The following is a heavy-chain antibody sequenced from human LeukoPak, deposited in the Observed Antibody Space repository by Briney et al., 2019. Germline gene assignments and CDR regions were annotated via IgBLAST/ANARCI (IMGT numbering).Heavy chain of an antibody. CDR3: ARGSYYDSSGYYGNGAFDI. J-gene: IGHJ3*02. V-gene: IGHV1-2*02. CDR2: INPNSGGT. Sequence: ASVKVSCKAFGYTFTGYYMHWVRQAPGQGLEWMGWINPNSGGTNYAQKFQGRVTMTRDTSISTAYMELSRLRSDDTAVHYCARGSYYDSSGYYGNGAFDIWGQGTMVTVS. D-gene: IGHD3-22*01. CDR1: GYTFTGYY.